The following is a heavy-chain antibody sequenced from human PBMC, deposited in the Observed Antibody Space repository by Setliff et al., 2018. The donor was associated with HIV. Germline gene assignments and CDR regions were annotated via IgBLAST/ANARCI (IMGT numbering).Heavy chain of an antibody. CDR3: ALTGHRLLRGYMDV. D-gene: IGHD2-15*01. CDR2: LYVSGDT. J-gene: IGHJ6*03. V-gene: IGHV4-4*07. Sequence: PSETLSLTCYVTDDPISSYYWSWVRQPAGKGLEWIGRLYVSGDTNYNPSLKSRVTMPLDTSKKHFSLNLKSVTAADTAVYYCALTGHRLLRGYMDVWGKGTTVTVSS. CDR1: DDPISSYY.